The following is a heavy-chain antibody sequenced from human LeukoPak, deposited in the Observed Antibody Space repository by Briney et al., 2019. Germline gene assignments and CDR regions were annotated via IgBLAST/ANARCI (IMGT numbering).Heavy chain of an antibody. CDR1: GYTFTSYG. V-gene: IGHV1-18*01. J-gene: IGHJ4*02. D-gene: IGHD4-17*01. Sequence: ASVKVSCKASGYTFTSYGISWVRQAPGQGLEWMGWISAYNGNTNYAQKLQGRVTMTTDTSTSTAYMELRSLRSDDTAVYYCARVYDYGDYGGSYYFDYWGQGTLVTVSS. CDR2: ISAYNGNT. CDR3: ARVYDYGDYGGSYYFDY.